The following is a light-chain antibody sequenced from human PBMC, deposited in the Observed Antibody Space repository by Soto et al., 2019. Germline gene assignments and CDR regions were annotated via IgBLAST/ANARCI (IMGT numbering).Light chain of an antibody. Sequence: QSALTQPPSASGSPGQSVTISCTGTSSDVGGYDFVSWYQQHPGKAPKLMIHEVSKRPSGVPDRFSGSKSGNTASLTVSGLQAEDEADYYCSSYAGSKNYVFGTGTKVTVL. CDR3: SSYAGSKNYV. J-gene: IGLJ1*01. CDR1: SSDVGGYDF. V-gene: IGLV2-8*01. CDR2: EVS.